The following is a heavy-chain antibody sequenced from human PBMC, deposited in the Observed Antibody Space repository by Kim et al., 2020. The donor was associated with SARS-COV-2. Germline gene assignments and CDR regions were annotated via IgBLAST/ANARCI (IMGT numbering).Heavy chain of an antibody. Sequence: SETLSLTCTVSGGSISNDNMFWGWIRQPPGKGLEWIGSIYYSGTTYCNPSLKSRLTISVDTSTNQFSLKLTSVTAADTALFYCARHDWRGSDGFDIWGQGTVVTVSS. CDR3: ARHDWRGSDGFDI. CDR1: GGSISNDNMF. V-gene: IGHV4-39*01. D-gene: IGHD3-3*01. J-gene: IGHJ3*02. CDR2: IYYSGTT.